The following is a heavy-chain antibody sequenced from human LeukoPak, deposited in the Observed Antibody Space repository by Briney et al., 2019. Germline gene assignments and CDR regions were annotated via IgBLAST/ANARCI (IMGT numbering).Heavy chain of an antibody. D-gene: IGHD6-19*01. CDR3: VRRGDASSGWGDHDF. CDR2: IGGSGDKT. CDR1: GLTFNRNA. Sequence: GGSLRLSCAASGLTFNRNAISWVRQAPGMGLDWVSTIGGSGDKTFYADSVKGRFTISRDNSKNMVHLQMNSLTGEDTALYYCVRRGDASSGWGDHDFWGQGALVTVSS. V-gene: IGHV3-23*01. J-gene: IGHJ4*02.